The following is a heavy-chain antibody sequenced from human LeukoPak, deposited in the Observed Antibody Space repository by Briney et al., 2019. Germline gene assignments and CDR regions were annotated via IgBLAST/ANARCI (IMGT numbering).Heavy chain of an antibody. CDR2: ISGSGGST. V-gene: IGHV3-23*01. D-gene: IGHD3-3*01. Sequence: GGSLRLSCAASGFTFSNYAMNWIRQAPGKGLEWVSPISGSGGSTYFAGSVKGRVTISRDNSKNTMYMQMNSLRVEDTAVYYCAKGGQNYDFWRFDYWGQGSLVTVSS. CDR1: GFTFSNYA. CDR3: AKGGQNYDFWRFDY. J-gene: IGHJ4*02.